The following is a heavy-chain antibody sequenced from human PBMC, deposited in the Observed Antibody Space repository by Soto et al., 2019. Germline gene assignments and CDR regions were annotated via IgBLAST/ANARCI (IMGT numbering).Heavy chain of an antibody. CDR3: AGPAPAYAYGLTV. CDR1: GFTVTAHY. CDR2: IYSGGGK. D-gene: IGHD3-10*01. J-gene: IGHJ6*02. Sequence: EAQLVESGGGLIQPGGSLRLSCAASGFTVTAHYVAWVRQAPGRGLEWVSLIYSGGGKYYADSVKGRFTISRDTSEKTFYLQMNSRGRGDTAVYYCAGPAPAYAYGLTVGGQGTTATVSS. V-gene: IGHV3-53*01.